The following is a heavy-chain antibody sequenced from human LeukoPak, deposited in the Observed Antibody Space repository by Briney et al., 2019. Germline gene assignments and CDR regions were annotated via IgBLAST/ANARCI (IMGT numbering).Heavy chain of an antibody. V-gene: IGHV3-30*02. CDR2: IRYDGSNK. D-gene: IGHD6-19*01. Sequence: GGSLRLSCAASGFTFSSYGMHWVRQAPGKGLEWVAFIRYDGSNKYYADSVKGRFTISRDNSKNTLYLQMNSLRAEDTAVYYCAGSRYSSGWYGVLDYWGQGTLVTVSS. J-gene: IGHJ4*02. CDR1: GFTFSSYG. CDR3: AGSRYSSGWYGVLDY.